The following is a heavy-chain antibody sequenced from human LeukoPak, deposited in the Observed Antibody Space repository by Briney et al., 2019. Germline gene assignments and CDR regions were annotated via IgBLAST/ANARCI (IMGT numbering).Heavy chain of an antibody. J-gene: IGHJ4*02. Sequence: GGSLRLSCAASGFTFSSYAMSWVRQAPGKGLEWVSAISGSGGSTYYADSVKGRFTISRDNSKNTLYLQMNSLRAEDTAVYYRAKGVSGSRSYPTNYWGQGTLVTVSS. V-gene: IGHV3-23*01. CDR2: ISGSGGST. D-gene: IGHD6-13*01. CDR1: GFTFSSYA. CDR3: AKGVSGSRSYPTNY.